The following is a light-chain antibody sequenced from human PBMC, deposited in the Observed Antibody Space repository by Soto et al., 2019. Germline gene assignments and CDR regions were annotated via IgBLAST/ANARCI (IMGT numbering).Light chain of an antibody. CDR3: QQYNNWPRT. Sequence: EIVRTQSPATLSVSPGERATLSCRASQSVSSNLAWYQQKPGQAPRLLIYGASTRATDIPARFSGSGSGTEFTLTISSLQSGDFAVYYCQQYNNWPRTFGQGTKVDIK. V-gene: IGKV3-15*01. CDR2: GAS. J-gene: IGKJ1*01. CDR1: QSVSSN.